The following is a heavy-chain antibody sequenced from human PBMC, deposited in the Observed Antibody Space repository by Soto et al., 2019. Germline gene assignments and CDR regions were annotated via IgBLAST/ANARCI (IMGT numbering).Heavy chain of an antibody. J-gene: IGHJ4*02. V-gene: IGHV3-15*01. D-gene: IGHD5-18*01. CDR1: GFTFSNAW. Sequence: EVQLVESGGGLVKPGGSLRLSCAASGFTFSNAWMSWVRQAPGKGLEWVGRIKSKTDGGTTDYAAPVKGRFTISRDDSKNTLYLQMNSLKTEDTAVYYCPTDPTAMVTWDYGGQGALVPVSS. CDR2: IKSKTDGGTT. CDR3: PTDPTAMVTWDY.